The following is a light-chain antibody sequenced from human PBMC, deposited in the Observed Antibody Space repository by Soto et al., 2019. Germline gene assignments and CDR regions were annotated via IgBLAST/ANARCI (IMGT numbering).Light chain of an antibody. CDR3: QQFKSYPLT. J-gene: IGKJ4*01. V-gene: IGKV1-9*01. CDR1: QDLTGY. Sequence: DIQLTQPPSFLSASVGDRVTITCRASQDLTGYLAWYQQEPGKAPKLLISATSTLQSGVPSRFSGSGSGTEMTLTISSLQPEDFATYYCQQFKSYPLTFGGGTKVDIK. CDR2: ATS.